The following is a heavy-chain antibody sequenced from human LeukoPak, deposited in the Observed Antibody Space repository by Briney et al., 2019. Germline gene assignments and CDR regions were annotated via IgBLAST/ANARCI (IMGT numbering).Heavy chain of an antibody. CDR3: ARDQRKYYDFWSGYFGITQDVCFDY. J-gene: IGHJ4*02. V-gene: IGHV4-31*03. CDR2: IYYSGST. CDR1: GGSISSGGYY. Sequence: PSETLSLTCTVSGGSISSGGYYWSWIRQHPGKGLEWIGYIYYSGSTYYNPSLKSRVTISVDTSKNQFSLKLSSVTAADTAVYYCARDQRKYYDFWSGYFGITQDVCFDYWGQGTLVTVSS. D-gene: IGHD3-3*01.